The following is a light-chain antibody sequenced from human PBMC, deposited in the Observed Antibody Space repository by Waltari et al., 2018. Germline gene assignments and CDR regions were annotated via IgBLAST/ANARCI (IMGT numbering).Light chain of an antibody. Sequence: QSALTQPASVSGSPGQSIAISCTGTSRDIGAYNFFSWYQQHPGKAPKLLIHDVSNRPAGVSNRFSGSKSGNTASLTISGLQTEDEADYYCSSYTISRTRVFGGGTKLTVL. CDR2: DVS. CDR1: SRDIGAYNF. V-gene: IGLV2-14*03. CDR3: SSYTISRTRV. J-gene: IGLJ3*02.